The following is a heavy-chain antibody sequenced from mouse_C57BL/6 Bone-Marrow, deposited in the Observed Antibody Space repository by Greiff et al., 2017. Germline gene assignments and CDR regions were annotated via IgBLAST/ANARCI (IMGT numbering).Heavy chain of an antibody. Sequence: VKLQQPGAELVMPGASVKLSCKASGYTFTSYWMHWVKQRPGQGLEWIGEIDPSDSYTNYNEKFKGKSTLTVDKSSSTAYMQLSSLTSEDSAVYYCTRPVGTAYYFDYWGQGTTLTVSS. CDR1: GYTFTSYW. J-gene: IGHJ2*01. CDR3: TRPVGTAYYFDY. V-gene: IGHV1-69*01. D-gene: IGHD4-1*01. CDR2: IDPSDSYT.